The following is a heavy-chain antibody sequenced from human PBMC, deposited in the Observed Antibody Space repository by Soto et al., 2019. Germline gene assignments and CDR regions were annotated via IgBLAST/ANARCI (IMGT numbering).Heavy chain of an antibody. V-gene: IGHV6-1*01. CDR1: GDSVSSNSAA. J-gene: IGHJ6*02. CDR3: ARESYGSGSYDGMDV. D-gene: IGHD3-10*01. Sequence: PSQNLSLTCAISGDSVSSNSAAWNWIRQSPSRGLEWLGRTYYRSKWYNDYAVFVNSRITINPDTSKNQFSLHLNSVTPEDAAVYYCARESYGSGSYDGMDVWGQGTTVTVSS. CDR2: TYYRSKWYN.